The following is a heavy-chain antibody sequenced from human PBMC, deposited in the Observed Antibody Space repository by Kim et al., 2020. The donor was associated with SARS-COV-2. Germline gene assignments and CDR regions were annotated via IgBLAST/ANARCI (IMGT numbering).Heavy chain of an antibody. V-gene: IGHV4-30-4*01. D-gene: IGHD4-17*01. CDR1: GGSISSGDYY. CDR3: ARERGGDYGFDY. Sequence: SETLSLTCTVSGGSISSGDYYWSWIRQPPGKGLEWIGYIYYSGSTYYNPSLKSRVTISVDTSKNQFSLKLSSVTAADTAVYYCARERGGDYGFDYWGQGTLVTVSS. J-gene: IGHJ4*02. CDR2: IYYSGST.